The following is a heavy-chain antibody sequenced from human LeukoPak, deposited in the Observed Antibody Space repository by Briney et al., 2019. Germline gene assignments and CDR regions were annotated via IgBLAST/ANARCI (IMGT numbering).Heavy chain of an antibody. CDR1: GRSISSGSYY. D-gene: IGHD3-16*01. CDR3: ARDRGYGLGY. V-gene: IGHV4-61*02. CDR2: IYTSGST. J-gene: IGHJ4*02. Sequence: SESLSLTCIVAGRSISSGSYYWSWIRQPAGKGLEWFGRIYTSGSTNYNPTLKCRVTISVDTSKNQFSLKLSSVTAADTAVYYCARDRGYGLGYWGQGTLVTVSS.